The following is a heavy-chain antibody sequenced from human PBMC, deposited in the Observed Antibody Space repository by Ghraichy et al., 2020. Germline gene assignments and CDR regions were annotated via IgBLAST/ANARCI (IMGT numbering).Heavy chain of an antibody. Sequence: SETLSLTCAVSGGSISSSNWWSWVRQPPGKGLEWIGEIYHSGSTNYNPSLKSRVTISVDKSKNQFSLKLSSVTAADTAVYYCASTLRFLEWLPYYGMDVWGQGTTVTVSS. CDR1: GGSISSSNW. V-gene: IGHV4-4*02. D-gene: IGHD3-3*01. CDR3: ASTLRFLEWLPYYGMDV. J-gene: IGHJ6*02. CDR2: IYHSGST.